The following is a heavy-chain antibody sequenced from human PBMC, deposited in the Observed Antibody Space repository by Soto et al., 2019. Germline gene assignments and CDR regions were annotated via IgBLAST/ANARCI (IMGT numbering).Heavy chain of an antibody. Sequence: QVQLVQSGAEVKKPGSSVQVSCKPSGGTFSSYAISWVRQAPGQGLECMGGIIHIFGTANYEQKFQGRVTITADASTITADMELSSLRSEDTAVYYCARDGDYEVMWFDSWGQGTLVTVSS. CDR2: IIHIFGTA. V-gene: IGHV1-69*01. CDR3: ARDGDYEVMWFDS. CDR1: GGTFSSYA. J-gene: IGHJ5*01. D-gene: IGHD4-17*01.